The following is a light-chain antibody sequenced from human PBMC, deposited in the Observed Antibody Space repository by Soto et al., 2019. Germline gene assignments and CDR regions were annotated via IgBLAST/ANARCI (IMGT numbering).Light chain of an antibody. CDR1: SGSIARNY. CDR2: EDN. CDR3: QSYDSSNHAV. Sequence: NFMLTQPHSVSESAGKTVTISCTRSSGSIARNYVQWYQQRPGSAPTTVIYEDNQRPSGVPDRFSGSIDSSSNSASLTISGLKTEDEADYYCQSYDSSNHAVFCGGIKLTVL. J-gene: IGLJ2*01. V-gene: IGLV6-57*04.